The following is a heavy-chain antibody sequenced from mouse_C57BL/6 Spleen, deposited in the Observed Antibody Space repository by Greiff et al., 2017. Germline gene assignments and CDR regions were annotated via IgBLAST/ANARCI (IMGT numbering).Heavy chain of an antibody. CDR2: IDPSDSYT. J-gene: IGHJ2*01. Sequence: VQLQQPGAELVMPGASVKLSCKASGYTFTSYWMHWVKQRPGQGLEWIGEIDPSDSYTNYNQKFKGKSTLTVDKSSSTAYMQLSSLTSEDSAVYYCARRGWLTYYYLDYWGQGTTLTVSS. V-gene: IGHV1-69*01. CDR3: ARRGWLTYYYLDY. D-gene: IGHD4-1*01. CDR1: GYTFTSYW.